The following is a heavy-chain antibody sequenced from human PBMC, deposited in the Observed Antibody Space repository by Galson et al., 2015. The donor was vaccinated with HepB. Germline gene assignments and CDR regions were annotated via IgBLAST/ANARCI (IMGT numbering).Heavy chain of an antibody. D-gene: IGHD1-26*01. J-gene: IGHJ4*02. V-gene: IGHV3-30-3*01. CDR3: ARDAMGRGSGSYSAFDY. CDR1: GFAFNTYT. Sequence: SLRLSCAASGFAFNTYTMQWVRQAPGKGLEWVATISSAGTTQYYADSAMGRFTSSRDNSKNMLYLQMNSLGAEDTAGYYCARDAMGRGSGSYSAFDYWGQGTLVTVSS. CDR2: ISSAGTTQ.